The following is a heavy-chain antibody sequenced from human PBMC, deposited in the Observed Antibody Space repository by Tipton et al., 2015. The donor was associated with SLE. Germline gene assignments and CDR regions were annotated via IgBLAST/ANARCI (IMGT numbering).Heavy chain of an antibody. D-gene: IGHD1-26*01. V-gene: IGHV3-21*01. CDR2: ISSSSSYI. CDR1: GFTFSSYS. J-gene: IGHJ4*02. CDR3: AREGIVGATGY. Sequence: SLRLSCAASGFTFSSYSMNWVRQAPGKGLEWVSSISSSSSYIYYADSVKGRFTISRDNAKNSLYLQMNSLRAEDTAVYYCAREGIVGATGYWGQGTLVTVAS.